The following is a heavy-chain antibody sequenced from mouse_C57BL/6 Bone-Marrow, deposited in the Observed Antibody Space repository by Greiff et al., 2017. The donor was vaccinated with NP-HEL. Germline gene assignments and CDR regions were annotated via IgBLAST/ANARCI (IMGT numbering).Heavy chain of an antibody. D-gene: IGHD1-1*01. V-gene: IGHV1-47*01. CDR3: ASGYYYGSSYDYAMDY. CDR2: FHPYNDDT. J-gene: IGHJ4*01. CDR1: GYTFTTYP. Sequence: QVQLKESGAELVKPGASVKMSCKASGYTFTTYPIEWMKQNHGKSLEWIGNFHPYNDDTKYNEKFKGKATLTVEKSSSTVYLELSRLTSDDSAVYYCASGYYYGSSYDYAMDYWGQGTSVTVSS.